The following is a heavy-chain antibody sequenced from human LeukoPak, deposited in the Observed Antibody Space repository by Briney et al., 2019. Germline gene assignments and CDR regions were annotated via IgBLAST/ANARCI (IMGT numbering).Heavy chain of an antibody. CDR1: GGSISSGGYY. CDR3: ARDHTHYYGSGTPKWFDP. V-gene: IGHV4-31*03. D-gene: IGHD3-10*01. J-gene: IGHJ5*02. CDR2: IYYSGST. Sequence: PSQTLSLTCTVSGGSISSGGYYWSWIRQHPGKGLEWIGYIYYSGSTYYNPSLKSRVTISVDTSKNQFSLKLSSVTAADTAVYYCARDHTHYYGSGTPKWFDPWGQGTLVTVSS.